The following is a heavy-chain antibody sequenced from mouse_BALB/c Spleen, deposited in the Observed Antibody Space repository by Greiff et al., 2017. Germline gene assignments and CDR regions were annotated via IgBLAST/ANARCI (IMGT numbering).Heavy chain of an antibody. V-gene: IGHV14-1*02. J-gene: IGHJ3*01. Sequence: VQLQQSGAELVRPGALVKLSCKASGFNIKDYYMHWVKQRPEQGLEWIGWIDPENGNTIYDPKFQGKASITADTSSNTAYLQLSSLTSEDTAVYYCAGGLSWFAYWGQGTLVTVSA. D-gene: IGHD2-4*01. CDR2: IDPENGNT. CDR3: AGGLSWFAY. CDR1: GFNIKDYY.